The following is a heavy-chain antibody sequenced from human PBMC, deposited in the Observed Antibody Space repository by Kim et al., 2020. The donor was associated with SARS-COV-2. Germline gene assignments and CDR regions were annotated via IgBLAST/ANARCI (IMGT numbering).Heavy chain of an antibody. V-gene: IGHV4-61*01. Sequence: SETLSLTCTVSGDSVSSGSYYWSWVRQPPGKGLEWIGNVYYMGDTNYNPSLKSRVTMSVDTSKNQFSLEVTSLTAADTAVYDCARESTAGSFSFYFASWG. CDR1: GDSVSSGSYY. CDR3: ARESTAGSFSFYFAS. CDR2: VYYMGDT. D-gene: IGHD1-26*01. J-gene: IGHJ5*01.